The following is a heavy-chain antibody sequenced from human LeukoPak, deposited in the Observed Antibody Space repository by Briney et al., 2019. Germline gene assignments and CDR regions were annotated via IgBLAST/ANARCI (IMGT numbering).Heavy chain of an antibody. CDR2: IYYSGST. CDR1: GGSISGYY. Sequence: PSETLSLTCTVSGGSISGYYWSWIRQPPGRGLEWIGYIYYSGSTNYNPSLKSRVTISVDTSKNQFSLKLSSVTAADTAVYYCAGGGSYYFIAFDIWGQGTMVTVSS. CDR3: AGGGSYYFIAFDI. D-gene: IGHD1-26*01. V-gene: IGHV4-59*01. J-gene: IGHJ3*02.